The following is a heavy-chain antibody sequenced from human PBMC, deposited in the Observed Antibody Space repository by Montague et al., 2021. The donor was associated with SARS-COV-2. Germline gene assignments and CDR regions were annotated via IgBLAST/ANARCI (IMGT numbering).Heavy chain of an antibody. CDR3: ARDLGGYFDL. J-gene: IGHJ2*01. D-gene: IGHD1-26*01. V-gene: IGHV3-30*04. CDR2: ISYDGSNK. CDR1: GFTFSSYA. Sequence: PRLSCAASGFTFSSYAMHWVRQAPGKGLEWVAVISYDGSNKYYADSVKGRFTISRDNSKNTLYLQMNSLRAEDTAVYYCARDLGGYFDLWGRGTLVTVSS.